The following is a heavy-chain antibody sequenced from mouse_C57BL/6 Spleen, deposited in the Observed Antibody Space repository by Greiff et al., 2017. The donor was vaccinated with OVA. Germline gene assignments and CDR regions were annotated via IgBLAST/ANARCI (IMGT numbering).Heavy chain of an antibody. CDR1: GYTFTSYW. D-gene: IGHD2-3*01. CDR2: IYPGSGST. V-gene: IGHV1-55*01. J-gene: IGHJ2*01. CDR3: ARGTGGDDGYSVYFDY. Sequence: QVQLQQPGAELVKPGASVKMSCKASGYTFTSYWITWVKQRPGQGLEWIGDIYPGSGSTNYNEKFKSKATLTVDTSSSTAYMQLSSLTSEDSAVYYCARGTGGDDGYSVYFDYWGQGTTLTVSS.